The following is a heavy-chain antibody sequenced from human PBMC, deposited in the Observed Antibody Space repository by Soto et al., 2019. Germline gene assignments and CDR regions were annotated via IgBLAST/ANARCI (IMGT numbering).Heavy chain of an antibody. J-gene: IGHJ4*02. CDR2: VFHSGSV. D-gene: IGHD1-1*01. V-gene: IGHV4-4*02. Sequence: PSETVSLTCGVSGGSLSTPVWWTWVRLTPGKGPEWIGEVFHSGSVNYNPSLQSRVTISVDKSTNHFSLRLTSVTAADTAVYYCARKAWTRLHYWGQAVMVTV. CDR1: GGSLSTPVW. CDR3: ARKAWTRLHY.